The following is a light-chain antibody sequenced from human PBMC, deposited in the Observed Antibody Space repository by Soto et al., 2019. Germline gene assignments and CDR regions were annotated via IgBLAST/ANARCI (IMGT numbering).Light chain of an antibody. Sequence: EIVLTQSPGTLSFSPGERATLSCRASQSVSSNLAWYQQKPGQAPRLLIYGASTRATGIPARFSGSGSGTEFTLTISSLQSEDFAVYYCQQYNNWPITFGQGTRLEI. CDR1: QSVSSN. V-gene: IGKV3D-15*01. J-gene: IGKJ5*01. CDR2: GAS. CDR3: QQYNNWPIT.